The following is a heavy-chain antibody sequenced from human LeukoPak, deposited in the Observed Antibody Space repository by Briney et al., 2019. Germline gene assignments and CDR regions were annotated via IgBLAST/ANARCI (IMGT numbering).Heavy chain of an antibody. CDR1: GRSISSCGYY. CDR2: IYYSGST. CDR3: ARETYDSSGYD. Sequence: SQTMSLTCTVSGRSISSCGYYWSWIRQHPGKGLEWIGYIYYSGSTYYNPSLKSRVTISVDTSKNQFSLKLSSVTAADTAVYYCARETYDSSGYDWGQGTLVTVSS. D-gene: IGHD3-22*01. J-gene: IGHJ4*02. V-gene: IGHV4-31*03.